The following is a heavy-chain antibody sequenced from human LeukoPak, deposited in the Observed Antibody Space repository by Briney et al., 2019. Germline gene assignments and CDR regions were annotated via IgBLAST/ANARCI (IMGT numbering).Heavy chain of an antibody. J-gene: IGHJ4*02. D-gene: IGHD6-13*01. CDR1: GGSFKGYY. V-gene: IGHV4-34*01. Sequence: SSETLTLTCVVYGGSFKGYYWGWIRQPPEKGLEWIGEINHSGSTNYNPSLKSRVTISVDTSKNQFSLKLSSVTAADTAVYAREGFEQQLGVGECYFDYWGQGTLVTVSS. CDR2: INHSGST. CDR3: EGFEQQLGVGECYFDY.